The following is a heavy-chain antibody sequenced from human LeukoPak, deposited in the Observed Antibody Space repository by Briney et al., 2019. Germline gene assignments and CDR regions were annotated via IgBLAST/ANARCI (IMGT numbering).Heavy chain of an antibody. J-gene: IGHJ4*02. D-gene: IGHD7-27*01. CDR3: AKWGLSSY. CDR1: GFTFSSYG. V-gene: IGHV3-30*02. Sequence: PGGSLRLSCAASGFTFSSYGMHWVRQAPGKGLEWVAFIRYDGSNKYYADSAKGRFTLSRDNSKNTLYLQMNSLRAEDTAVYYCAKWGLSSYWGQGTLVSVSS. CDR2: IRYDGSNK.